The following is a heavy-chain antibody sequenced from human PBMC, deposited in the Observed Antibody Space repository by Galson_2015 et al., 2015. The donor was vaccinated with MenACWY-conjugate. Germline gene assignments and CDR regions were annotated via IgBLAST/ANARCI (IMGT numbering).Heavy chain of an antibody. V-gene: IGHV1-69*13. CDR2: IIPIFGTA. J-gene: IGHJ6*02. Sequence: SVKVSCKASGGTFSSYAISWVRQAPGQGLEWMGGIIPIFGTANYAQKFQGRVTITADESTSTAYMELSSLRSEDTAVYYCARDSGYSYGQYYGMDVWGQGTTVTVSS. CDR1: GGTFSSYA. CDR3: ARDSGYSYGQYYGMDV. D-gene: IGHD5-18*01.